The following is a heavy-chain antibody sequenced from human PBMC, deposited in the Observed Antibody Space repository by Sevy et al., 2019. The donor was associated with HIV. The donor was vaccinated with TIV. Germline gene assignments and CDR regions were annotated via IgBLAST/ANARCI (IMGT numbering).Heavy chain of an antibody. CDR1: GFTFSIYA. CDR2: ISITGGST. J-gene: IGHJ4*02. D-gene: IGHD3-10*01. V-gene: IGHV3-23*01. CDR3: AKARVSGTYYTGDFDY. Sequence: GGSLRLSCAASGFTFSIYAMSWVRLAPGKGLEWVSVISITGGSTYYADSGKGRFTISRDNSNNTLYLQMNTLRAEDTAVYYCAKARVSGTYYTGDFDYWGQGTLVTVSS.